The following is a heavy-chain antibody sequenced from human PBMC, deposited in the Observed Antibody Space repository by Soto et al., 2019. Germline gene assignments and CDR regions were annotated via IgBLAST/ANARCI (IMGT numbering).Heavy chain of an antibody. CDR2: ISSSGGRT. V-gene: IGHV3-23*01. Sequence: GGSLRLSCVASGFTFSNSAMSWVRHVPGKGLEWAAGISSSGGRTNYADSVKGRFTISRDNSKDTLYLQMNSLRAEDTALYYCAKGQEFCGFNCYIFGSWGQGGLVTVSS. CDR1: GFTFSNSA. J-gene: IGHJ4*02. D-gene: IGHD2-21*02. CDR3: AKGQEFCGFNCYIFGS.